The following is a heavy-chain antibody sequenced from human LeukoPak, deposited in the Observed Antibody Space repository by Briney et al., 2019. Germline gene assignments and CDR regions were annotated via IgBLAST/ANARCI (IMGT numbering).Heavy chain of an antibody. CDR2: IYTSGST. D-gene: IGHD2-15*01. Sequence: SETLSLTCTVSGGSISSYYWSWIRQPAGKGLEWIGRIYTSGSTNYNPSLKSRVTMSVDTPKNQFSLKLSSVTAADTAVYYCARAGGSYCSGGSCYAGGYITDYWGQGTLVTVSS. V-gene: IGHV4-4*07. CDR3: ARAGGSYCSGGSCYAGGYITDY. CDR1: GGSISSYY. J-gene: IGHJ4*02.